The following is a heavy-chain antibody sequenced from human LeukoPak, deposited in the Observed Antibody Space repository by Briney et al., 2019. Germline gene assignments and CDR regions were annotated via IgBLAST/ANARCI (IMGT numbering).Heavy chain of an antibody. CDR2: INPSGCST. V-gene: IGHV1-46*01. D-gene: IGHD6-25*01. CDR1: GYTFTSYY. CDR3: ARDKRLGMPTAGCDY. Sequence: GASVKVSCKASGYTFTSYYMHWVRQAPGQGLEWMGIINPSGCSTSYAQKFQGRVTMTRDTSTSTVSMELRGLRAEDTAVYYCARDKRLGMPTAGCDYWGQGTLVTVSS. J-gene: IGHJ4*02.